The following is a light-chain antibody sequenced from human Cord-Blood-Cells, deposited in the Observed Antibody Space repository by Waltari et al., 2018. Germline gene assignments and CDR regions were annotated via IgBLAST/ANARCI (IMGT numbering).Light chain of an antibody. CDR3: QQYYSTPT. J-gene: IGKJ3*01. V-gene: IGKV4-1*01. CDR2: WAS. Sequence: DIVMTQSPDSLAVSLGERATINCKSSQSVLYSSNNKNYLAWYQQKPGQPPKLLIYWASTRESGVPDRFSGRGSGTDFTLTISSLQAEDVAVYYCQQYYSTPTFGPGTKVDIK. CDR1: QSVLYSSNNKNY.